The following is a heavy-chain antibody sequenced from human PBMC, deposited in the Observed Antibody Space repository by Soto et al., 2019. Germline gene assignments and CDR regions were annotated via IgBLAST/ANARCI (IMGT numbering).Heavy chain of an antibody. V-gene: IGHV3-30-3*01. CDR3: AIVSLYCTNGVCHFDY. CDR1: GLTFSRYT. J-gene: IGHJ4*02. CDR2: ISYDGNNK. D-gene: IGHD2-8*01. Sequence: PVGSLRLSCSASGLTFSRYTMHWVRQAPGKGLEWVAVISYDGNNKYYADSVKGRFTISRDNSKNTLSLQWSSLKASDTAMYYCAIVSLYCTNGVCHFDYWGQGTLVTVSS.